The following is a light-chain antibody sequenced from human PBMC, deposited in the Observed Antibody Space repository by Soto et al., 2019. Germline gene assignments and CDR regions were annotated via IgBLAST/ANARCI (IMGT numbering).Light chain of an antibody. CDR3: CSYAGSNTLV. J-gene: IGLJ2*01. Sequence: QSALTQPRSVSGSPGQSVTISCTGTSSDVGAYNHVSWYQQHPGKAPELMIYDVSKRPSGVPDRFSGSKSGNTASLTISGLQAEDEADYHCCSYAGSNTLVFGGGTKLTVL. CDR1: SSDVGAYNH. CDR2: DVS. V-gene: IGLV2-11*01.